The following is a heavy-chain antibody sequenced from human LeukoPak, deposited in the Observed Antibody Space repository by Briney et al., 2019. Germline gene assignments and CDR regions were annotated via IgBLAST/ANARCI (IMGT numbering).Heavy chain of an antibody. CDR3: AKDNRRHYTSGPNPDSLH. CDR1: GFTFSNYA. Sequence: GGSLRLSCAASGFTFSNYAILWVRQPPGKGLEWVSGISWNSGSIDYADSVKGRFTISRDNAKNSLYLQMNSLRVEDTAFYYCAKDNRRHYTSGPNPDSLHWGQGALVTVSS. CDR2: ISWNSGSI. J-gene: IGHJ4*02. V-gene: IGHV3-9*01. D-gene: IGHD6-19*01.